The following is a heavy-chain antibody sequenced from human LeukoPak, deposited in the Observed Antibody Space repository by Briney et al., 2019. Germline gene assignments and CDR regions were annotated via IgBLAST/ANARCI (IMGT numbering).Heavy chain of an antibody. CDR1: GYSISSGYY. Sequence: ASETLSLTCAVSGYSISSGYYWGWIRQPPGKGLEWIGSIYHSGSTYYNPSLKSRVTISVDTSKNQFSLKLSSVTAADTAVYYCARLIYDSSGYRRRKYYFDYWGQGTLVTVSS. D-gene: IGHD3-22*01. CDR2: IYHSGST. V-gene: IGHV4-38-2*01. CDR3: ARLIYDSSGYRRRKYYFDY. J-gene: IGHJ4*02.